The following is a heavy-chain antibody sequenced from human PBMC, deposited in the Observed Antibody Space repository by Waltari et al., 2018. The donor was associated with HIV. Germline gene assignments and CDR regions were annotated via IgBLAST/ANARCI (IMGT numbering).Heavy chain of an antibody. CDR1: GGSITTYNW. V-gene: IGHV4-4*02. J-gene: IGHJ5*02. CDR2: MYHRGSA. Sequence: QVQLQESGPGLVKPSETLSLTCVVSGGSITTYNWWTWLRQPPGKGLEWIGEMYHRGSANSNSSLRSRVTSPIDKSKNEFSLRLSSVTAADTAVYYCVRVVNGVYGSAWFDPWGQGTLVTVSS. CDR3: VRVVNGVYGSAWFDP. D-gene: IGHD3-10*01.